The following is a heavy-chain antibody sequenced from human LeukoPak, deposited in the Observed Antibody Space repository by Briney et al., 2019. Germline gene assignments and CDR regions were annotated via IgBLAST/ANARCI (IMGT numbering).Heavy chain of an antibody. CDR3: ARGPVKTHGMDV. J-gene: IGHJ6*02. CDR2: KNPNSGRT. Sequence: ASVKVSRKASGYTFTSYDINWVRQATGRGLEWMGWKNPNSGRTGFAQRFQGRLTMTTDTSISTAYMELSSLTSEDTAVYYCARGPVKTHGMDVWGQGTTVTVSS. V-gene: IGHV1-8*01. CDR1: GYTFTSYD.